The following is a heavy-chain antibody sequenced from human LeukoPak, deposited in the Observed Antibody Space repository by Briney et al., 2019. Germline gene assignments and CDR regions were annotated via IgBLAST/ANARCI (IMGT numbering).Heavy chain of an antibody. V-gene: IGHV4-59*08. D-gene: IGHD6-19*01. J-gene: IGHJ4*02. CDR1: GGSISAYY. Sequence: PSETLSLTCTISGGSISAYYWSWIRQPLGKGLEWIGYIYFTGTTTYHPSLRSRVTISLDTSNNQFSLDLTSLTVADTAVYYFWRLSSSSRPNFDSWGQGSLVTVSS. CDR3: WRLSSSSRPNFDS. CDR2: IYFTGTT.